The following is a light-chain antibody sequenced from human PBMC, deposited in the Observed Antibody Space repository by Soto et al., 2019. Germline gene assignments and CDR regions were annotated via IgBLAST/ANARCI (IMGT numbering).Light chain of an antibody. Sequence: DIQMTQSPSSLSASVGDRVTITCRASESISRHLNWYQQKPGKAPNRLIYAAASLQNGIPSRFSAGGSGTDFTLTITNLQPEDFSTSYCQQSYSTLSLTFGQGTRLEIK. V-gene: IGKV1-39*01. CDR1: ESISRH. CDR2: AAA. J-gene: IGKJ5*01. CDR3: QQSYSTLSLT.